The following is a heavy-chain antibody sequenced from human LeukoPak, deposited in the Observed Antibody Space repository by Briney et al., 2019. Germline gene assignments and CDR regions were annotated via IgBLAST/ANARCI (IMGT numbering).Heavy chain of an antibody. CDR1: RYTFTGYY. CDR3: ARAAPVEILRLGELSFDDY. J-gene: IGHJ4*02. V-gene: IGHV1-2*02. CDR2: INPNSGGT. D-gene: IGHD3-16*02. Sequence: ASVKVSCKASRYTFTGYYMHWVRQAPGQGLEWMGWINPNSGGTNYAQKFQGRVTMTRDTSISTAYMELSRLRSDDTAVYYCARAAPVEILRLGELSFDDYWGQGTLVTVSS.